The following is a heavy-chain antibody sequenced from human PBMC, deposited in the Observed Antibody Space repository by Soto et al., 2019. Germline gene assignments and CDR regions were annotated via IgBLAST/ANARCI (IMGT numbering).Heavy chain of an antibody. CDR2: IYYSGST. J-gene: IGHJ4*02. CDR3: ARLEVQLERRTFDY. V-gene: IGHV4-59*08. D-gene: IGHD1-1*01. CDR1: GGSISSYY. Sequence: SETLSLTCTVSGGSISSYYWSWIRQPPGKGLEWIGYIYYSGSTNYNPSLKSRVTISVDTSKNQFSLKLSSVTAADTAVYYCARLEVQLERRTFDYWGQGTLVTVSS.